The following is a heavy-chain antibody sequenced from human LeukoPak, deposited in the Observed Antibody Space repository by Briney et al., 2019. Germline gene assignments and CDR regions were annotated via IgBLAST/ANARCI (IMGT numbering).Heavy chain of an antibody. Sequence: PGGSLRLSCAASGFTFSSYDMHWVRQATGKGLEWVSAIGTAGDTYYPGSVKGRFTISRDNAKNSLYLQMNSLRAEDTAVYYCARDGTYYYDSSISDAFDIWGQGTMVTVSS. CDR1: GFTFSSYD. CDR2: IGTAGDT. CDR3: ARDGTYYYDSSISDAFDI. J-gene: IGHJ3*02. D-gene: IGHD3-22*01. V-gene: IGHV3-13*01.